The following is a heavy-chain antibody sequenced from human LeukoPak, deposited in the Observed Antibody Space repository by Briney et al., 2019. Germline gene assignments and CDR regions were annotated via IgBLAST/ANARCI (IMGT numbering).Heavy chain of an antibody. D-gene: IGHD3-9*01. J-gene: IGHJ5*02. CDR2: IKQDGSEK. CDR1: GFSFRSYW. CDR3: AGGSGYLITS. V-gene: IGHV3-7*01. Sequence: GGSLRLSCAASGFSFRSYWMNWVRQAPGKGLEWLAIIKQDGSEKHYKGSVEGRFTISRDNAKNSLHLQMNSLRAEDTAVYYCAGGSGYLITSWGQGTLVTVSS.